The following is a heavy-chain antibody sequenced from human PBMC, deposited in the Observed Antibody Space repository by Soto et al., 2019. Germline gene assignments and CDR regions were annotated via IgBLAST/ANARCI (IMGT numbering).Heavy chain of an antibody. CDR2: IYYSGST. J-gene: IGHJ6*02. CDR1: GGSISSSSYY. V-gene: IGHV4-39*01. Sequence: PSETLSLTCTVSGGSISSSSYYWGWIRQPPGKGLEWIGSIYYSGSTYYNPSLKSRVTISVDTSKNQFSLKLSSVTAADTAVYYCFFIFSGGYGYGFYYYGMDVWGQGTTVTVSS. CDR3: FFIFSGGYGYGFYYYGMDV. D-gene: IGHD5-18*01.